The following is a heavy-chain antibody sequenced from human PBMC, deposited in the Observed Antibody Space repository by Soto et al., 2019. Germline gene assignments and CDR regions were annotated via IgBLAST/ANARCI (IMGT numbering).Heavy chain of an antibody. Sequence: QVQLQQWGAGLLKPSETLSLTCAVYGGSFSGYYWSWIRQPPGNGLEWIGEINHSGSIDYNPALKRRVAISVDASKTPFALQLSSVTAADTAVYYWERSGSGSYYRTYDYWGQGTLVTVSS. CDR3: ERSGSGSYYRTYDY. J-gene: IGHJ4*02. D-gene: IGHD3-10*01. CDR2: INHSGSI. V-gene: IGHV4-34*01. CDR1: GGSFSGYY.